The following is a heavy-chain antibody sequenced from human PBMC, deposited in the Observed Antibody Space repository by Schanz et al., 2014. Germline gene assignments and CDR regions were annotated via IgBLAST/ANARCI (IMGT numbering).Heavy chain of an antibody. CDR2: IGGSGDST. D-gene: IGHD1-26*01. Sequence: EVQLVESGGGLIKPGGSLRLSCLASGFTFSTTWMNWVRQAPGKGLEWVSGIGGSGDSTHYADSVKGRFTISRDNSKNTLYLQMNSLRGEDTAVYYCARDRVGASSYFDYWGQGTLVTASS. CDR3: ARDRVGASSYFDY. CDR1: GFTFSTTW. V-gene: IGHV3-23*04. J-gene: IGHJ4*02.